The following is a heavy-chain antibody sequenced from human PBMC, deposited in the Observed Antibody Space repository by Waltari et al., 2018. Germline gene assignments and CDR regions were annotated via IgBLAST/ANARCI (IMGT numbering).Heavy chain of an antibody. CDR2: IYYSGST. CDR1: GGSISSSNYY. V-gene: IGHV4-39*01. CDR3: ARSGYYDSSGYYWWFDP. J-gene: IGHJ5*02. Sequence: QLQLQESGPGLVKPSETLSLTCTVSGGSISSSNYYWGWIRQPPGKGLEWIGSIYYSGSTYYNPSLNGRVTISVDTSKNQFYLKLNSVTAADTAVHYCARSGYYDSSGYYWWFDPWGQGTLVTVSS. D-gene: IGHD3-22*01.